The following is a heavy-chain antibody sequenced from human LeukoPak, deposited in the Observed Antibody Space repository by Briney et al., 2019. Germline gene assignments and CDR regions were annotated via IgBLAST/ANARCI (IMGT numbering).Heavy chain of an antibody. CDR3: ARDRGTGWYTDY. V-gene: IGHV1-18*01. D-gene: IGHD6-19*01. CDR2: INAYNGDT. Sequence: GASVKVSCKASGYIFTNYGISWVQQAPGQGLEWMGWINAYNGDTNYAQKLQGRVTMTTDTSRSTAYMELRSLRSDDTAVYYCARDRGTGWYTDYWGQGTLVTVSS. J-gene: IGHJ4*02. CDR1: GYIFTNYG.